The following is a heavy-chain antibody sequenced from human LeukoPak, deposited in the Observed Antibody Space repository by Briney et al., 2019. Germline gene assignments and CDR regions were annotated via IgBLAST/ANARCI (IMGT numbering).Heavy chain of an antibody. CDR1: GFTFSNAW. V-gene: IGHV3-15*01. CDR3: AKDLHGTAMVVDY. D-gene: IGHD5-18*01. J-gene: IGHJ4*02. CDR2: IKSKTDGGTT. Sequence: PGGSLRLSCAASGFTFSNAWMSWVRQAPGKGLEWVGRIKSKTDGGTTDYAAPVKGRFTISRDNSKNTLYLQMNSLRAEDTAVYYCAKDLHGTAMVVDYWGQGTLVTVSS.